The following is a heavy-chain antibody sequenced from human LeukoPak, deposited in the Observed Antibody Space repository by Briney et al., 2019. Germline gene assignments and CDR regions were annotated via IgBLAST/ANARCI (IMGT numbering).Heavy chain of an antibody. Sequence: GGSLRLSCAASGFTFSGSAMHWVRQASGKGLEWVGRIRSKANSYATAYAASVKGRFTISRDDSKNTAYLQMNSLKTEDTAVYYCTTEYNFNYYDSSGYYYWGQGTLVTVSS. V-gene: IGHV3-73*01. CDR2: IRSKANSYAT. D-gene: IGHD3-22*01. CDR1: GFTFSGSA. J-gene: IGHJ4*02. CDR3: TTEYNFNYYDSSGYYY.